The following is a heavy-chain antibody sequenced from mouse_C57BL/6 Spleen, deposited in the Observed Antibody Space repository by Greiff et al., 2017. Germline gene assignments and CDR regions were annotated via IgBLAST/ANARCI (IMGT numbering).Heavy chain of an antibody. J-gene: IGHJ3*01. Sequence: QVQLKQSGAELMKPGASVTLSCKATGYTFTGYWIEWVKQRPGHGLEWIGVILPGSGSTNYNEKFKGKATFTAETSSNTAYMQLNMLTTEVAAIYYCARKCLIDYDYDPFAYWGQGTLVTVSA. CDR3: ARKCLIDYDYDPFAY. D-gene: IGHD2-4*01. CDR2: ILPGSGST. CDR1: GYTFTGYW. V-gene: IGHV1-9*01.